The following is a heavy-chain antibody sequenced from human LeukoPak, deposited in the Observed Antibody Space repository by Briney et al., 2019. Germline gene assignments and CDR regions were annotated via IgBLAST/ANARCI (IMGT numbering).Heavy chain of an antibody. Sequence: PSQTLSLTCTVSGGSISSGGYSWSWIRQPPGKGLEWIGYIYHSGSTYYNPSLKSRVTISVDRSRNQFSLKLSSVTAADTAVYYCASKSVRGVISVWGQGTLVTVSS. CDR3: ASKSVRGVISV. J-gene: IGHJ4*02. CDR2: IYHSGST. CDR1: GGSISSGGYS. D-gene: IGHD3-10*01. V-gene: IGHV4-30-2*01.